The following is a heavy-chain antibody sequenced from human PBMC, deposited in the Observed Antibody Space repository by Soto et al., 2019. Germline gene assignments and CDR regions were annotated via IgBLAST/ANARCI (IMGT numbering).Heavy chain of an antibody. CDR3: ATLKGYCSSTSCSHNWFDP. CDR2: ISSSSSTI. Sequence: PGGSLRLSCAASGFTFSSYSMNWVRQAPGKGLEWVSYISSSSSTIYYADSVKGRFTISRDNAKNSLYLQMNSLRAEDTAVYYCATLKGYCSSTSCSHNWFDPWGQGTLVTVSS. J-gene: IGHJ5*02. D-gene: IGHD2-2*01. V-gene: IGHV3-48*01. CDR1: GFTFSSYS.